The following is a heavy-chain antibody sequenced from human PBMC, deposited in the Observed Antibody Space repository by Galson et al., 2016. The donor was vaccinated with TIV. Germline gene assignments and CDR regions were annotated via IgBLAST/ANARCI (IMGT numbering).Heavy chain of an antibody. D-gene: IGHD3-16*02. V-gene: IGHV2-5*02. CDR1: GFSLSTSGVG. CDR3: AHSRSTGAWPLIGEAFDI. J-gene: IGHJ3*02. Sequence: PALVKPTQTLTLTCSFSGFSLSTSGVGVGWIRQPPGKALDWLAPIYWDNDKRYSPSLKTRLTITKDTSKNVVVLTMTNMDPVETATYYCAHSRSTGAWPLIGEAFDIWGQGTMVTVSS. CDR2: IYWDNDK.